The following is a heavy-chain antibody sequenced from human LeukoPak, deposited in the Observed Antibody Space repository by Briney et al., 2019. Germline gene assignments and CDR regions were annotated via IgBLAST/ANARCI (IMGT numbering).Heavy chain of an antibody. CDR3: ARTGIAAAGFHYYGMDV. Sequence: VASVKVSCKASGGTFSSYAISWVRLAPGQGLEWMGGIIPIFGTANYAQKFQGRVTITADESTSTAYMELSSLRSEDTAVYYCARTGIAAAGFHYYGMDVWGQGTTVTVSS. D-gene: IGHD6-13*01. CDR1: GGTFSSYA. V-gene: IGHV1-69*01. J-gene: IGHJ6*02. CDR2: IIPIFGTA.